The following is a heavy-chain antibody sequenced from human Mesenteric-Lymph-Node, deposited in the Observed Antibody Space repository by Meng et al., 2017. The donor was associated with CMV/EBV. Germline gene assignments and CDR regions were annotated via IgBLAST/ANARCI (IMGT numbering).Heavy chain of an antibody. CDR1: GFPFRNAW. CDR2: ISSSGSTI. Sequence: GGSLRLSCAASGFPFRNAWMSWVRQAPGKGLEWVSYISSSGSTIYYADSVKGRFTISRDNAKNSLYLQMNSLRAEDTAVYYCASLLGPYYYYGMDVWGQGTTVTVSS. J-gene: IGHJ6*02. D-gene: IGHD2-15*01. V-gene: IGHV3-11*04. CDR3: ASLLGPYYYYGMDV.